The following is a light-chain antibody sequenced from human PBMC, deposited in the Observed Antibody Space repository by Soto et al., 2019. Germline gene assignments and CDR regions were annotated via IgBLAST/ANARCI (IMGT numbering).Light chain of an antibody. CDR1: SSDIGDYDY. CDR3: TSYSSGSTHVV. Sequence: QSALTQPASVSGSPGQSITLSCIGTSSDIGDYDYVSWYQRHPGRAPQLIIFDVNNRPSGVSNLFSGSKSGNTAFLTISGLQAEDEADYYCTSYSSGSTHVVFGGGTKLTVL. CDR2: DVN. J-gene: IGLJ2*01. V-gene: IGLV2-14*01.